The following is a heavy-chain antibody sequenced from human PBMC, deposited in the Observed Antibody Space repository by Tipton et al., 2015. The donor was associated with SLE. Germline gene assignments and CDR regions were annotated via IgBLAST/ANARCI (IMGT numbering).Heavy chain of an antibody. CDR1: GDSISSYH. Sequence: PGLVKPSETLSLTCTVSGDSISSYHWSWIRQSPGKGLEWIGHIYHSGSTNYNPSLKSRVTISVDRSKNQFSLRLASVSAADTAVYYCARVSGTDGTFTWGQGTLVTVSS. CDR3: ARVSGTDGTFT. J-gene: IGHJ5*02. V-gene: IGHV4-59*01. CDR2: IYHSGST. D-gene: IGHD1-26*01.